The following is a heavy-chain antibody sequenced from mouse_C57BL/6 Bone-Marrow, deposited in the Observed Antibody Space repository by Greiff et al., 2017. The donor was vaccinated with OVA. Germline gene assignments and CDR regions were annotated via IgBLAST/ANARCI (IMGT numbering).Heavy chain of an antibody. J-gene: IGHJ2*01. CDR1: GYTFTSYG. CDR3: VYYDYDGYYFDY. CDR2: IYPRSGNT. Sequence: VKLVESGAELARPGASVKLSCKASGYTFTSYGISWVKQRTGQGLEWIGEIYPRSGNTYYNEKFKGKATLTADKSSSTAYMELRSLTSEDSAVYVCVYYDYDGYYFDYWGQGTTLTVSS. V-gene: IGHV1-81*01. D-gene: IGHD2-4*01.